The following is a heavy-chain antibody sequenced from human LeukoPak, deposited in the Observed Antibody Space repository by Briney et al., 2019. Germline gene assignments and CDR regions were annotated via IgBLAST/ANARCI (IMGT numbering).Heavy chain of an antibody. J-gene: IGHJ4*02. CDR3: ARDVVLSTSAWFEY. D-gene: IGHD3-22*01. CDR2: IKEDGTEK. Sequence: GGSLRLSCAVSGFTFSSYWMSWVRQAPGKGLEWVANIKEDGTEKYYQDSVKGRFTISRDNAKNSLYLQMNSLRAEDTAVYYCARDVVLSTSAWFEYWGQGTLVTVSS. V-gene: IGHV3-7*01. CDR1: GFTFSSYW.